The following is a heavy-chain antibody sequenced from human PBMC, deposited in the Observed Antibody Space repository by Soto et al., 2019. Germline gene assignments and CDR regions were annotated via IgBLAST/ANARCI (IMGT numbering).Heavy chain of an antibody. V-gene: IGHV3-21*01. CDR3: ARGDYDFWSGYSVGFDY. J-gene: IGHJ4*02. D-gene: IGHD3-3*01. Sequence: EVQLVESGGGLVKPGGSLRLSCAASGFTFSSYSMNWVRQAPGKGLEWVSSIVSSSHYIYYADSVKGRFTISRDNAKNALYLEMNSLRAGDTALYYCARGDYDFWSGYSVGFDYWGQGTLVTFSS. CDR1: GFTFSSYS. CDR2: IVSSSHYI.